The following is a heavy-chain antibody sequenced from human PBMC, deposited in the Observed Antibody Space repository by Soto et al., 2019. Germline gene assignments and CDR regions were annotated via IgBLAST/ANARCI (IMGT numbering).Heavy chain of an antibody. J-gene: IGHJ4*02. D-gene: IGHD3-22*01. V-gene: IGHV3-7*05. CDR3: VIDDLYYYDSSGYVH. CDR2: IKQDGSEK. Sequence: GGSLRLSCAASGFTFSSYWMSWVRQAPGKGLEWVANIKQDGSEKYYVDSVKGRFTISRDNAKNSLYLQMNSLRAEDTAVYYCVIDDLYYYDSSGYVHWGQGTLVTVSS. CDR1: GFTFSSYW.